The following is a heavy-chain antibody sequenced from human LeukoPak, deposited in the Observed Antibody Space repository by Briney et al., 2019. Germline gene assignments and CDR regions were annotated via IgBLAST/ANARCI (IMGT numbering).Heavy chain of an antibody. J-gene: IGHJ3*02. CDR1: GGSISSGGYY. V-gene: IGHV4-30-2*01. D-gene: IGHD2-2*01. CDR3: ARDIVPAAMNAFDI. CDR2: IYHSGST. Sequence: SETLSLTCTVSGGSISSGGYYWSWIRQPPGKGLEWIGYIYHSGSTYYNPSLKSRVTISVDRSKNQFSLKQSSVTAADTAVYYCARDIVPAAMNAFDIWGQGTMVTVSS.